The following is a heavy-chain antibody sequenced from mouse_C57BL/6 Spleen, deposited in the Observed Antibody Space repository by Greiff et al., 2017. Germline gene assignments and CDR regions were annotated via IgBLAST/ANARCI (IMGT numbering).Heavy chain of an antibody. J-gene: IGHJ3*01. V-gene: IGHV1-82*01. CDR2: IYPGDGDT. CDR3: ARGDYYGSSFSY. Sequence: QVQLQQSGPELVKPGASVKISCKASGYAFSSSWMNWVKQRPGKGLEWIGRIYPGDGDTNYNGKFKGKATLTADKSSSTAYMQLSSLTSEDSAVXFCARGDYYGSSFSYWGQGTLVTVSA. D-gene: IGHD1-1*01. CDR1: GYAFSSSW.